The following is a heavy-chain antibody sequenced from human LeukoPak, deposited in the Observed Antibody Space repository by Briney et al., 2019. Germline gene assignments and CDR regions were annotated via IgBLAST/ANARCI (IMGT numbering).Heavy chain of an antibody. CDR2: INPNSGGT. D-gene: IGHD5-12*01. V-gene: IGHV1-2*06. Sequence: EASVKVSCKASGYTFTGYYMHWVRQAPGQGLEWMGRINPNSGGTNYAQKFQGRVTMTRDTSISTAYMELSRLRSVDTAVYYCARVLGWLRLGGDYWGQGTLVTVSS. CDR3: ARVLGWLRLGGDY. CDR1: GYTFTGYY. J-gene: IGHJ4*02.